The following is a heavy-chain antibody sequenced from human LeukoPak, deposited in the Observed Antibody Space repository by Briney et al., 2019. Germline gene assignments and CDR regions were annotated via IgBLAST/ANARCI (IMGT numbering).Heavy chain of an antibody. CDR3: AKGCSIAAAPSWYDFDY. Sequence: GASVKVSCKASGYTFTSYYMHWVRQAPGQVLEWMGIINPSGGSTSYAQKFQGRVTMTRDTSTSTVYMELSSLRSEDTAVYYCAKGCSIAAAPSWYDFDYWGQGTLVTVSS. CDR2: INPSGGST. D-gene: IGHD6-13*01. CDR1: GYTFTSYY. V-gene: IGHV1-46*01. J-gene: IGHJ4*02.